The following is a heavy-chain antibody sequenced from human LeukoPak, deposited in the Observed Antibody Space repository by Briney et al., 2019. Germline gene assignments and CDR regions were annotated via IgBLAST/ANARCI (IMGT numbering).Heavy chain of an antibody. V-gene: IGHV3-66*01. J-gene: IGHJ6*02. CDR2: IYSGGST. CDR1: GFTVSSNY. CDR3: AKQQLWYYYYGMDV. D-gene: IGHD6-13*01. Sequence: GGSLRLSCAASGFTVSSNYMSWVRQAPGKGLEWVSVIYSGGSTYYADSVKGRFTISRDNSKNTLYLQMNSLRAEDTAVYYCAKQQLWYYYYGMDVWGQGTTVTVSS.